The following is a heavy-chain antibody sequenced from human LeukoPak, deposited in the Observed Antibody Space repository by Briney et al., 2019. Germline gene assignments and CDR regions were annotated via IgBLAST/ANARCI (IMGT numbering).Heavy chain of an antibody. D-gene: IGHD3-10*01. CDR2: INAYNGNT. V-gene: IGHV1-18*01. CDR3: ARDGSGNWFDP. J-gene: IGHJ5*02. Sequence: ASVKVSCKASGYTFTSYVISWVRQAPGQGLEWMGWINAYNGNTHNAQKFQDRFSMTTDTSTSTAYMELRSLRSDDTAIYYCARDGSGNWFDPWGQGTLVTVSS. CDR1: GYTFTSYV.